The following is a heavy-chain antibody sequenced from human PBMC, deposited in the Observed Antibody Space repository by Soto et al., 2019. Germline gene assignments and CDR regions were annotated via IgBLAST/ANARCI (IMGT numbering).Heavy chain of an antibody. Sequence: QVQLQESGPGLVKPSQTLSLTCTVSGGSISSGDYYWSWIRQPPGNGLEWIGYIYYSASTHYNPSLKSRVTISADTSKNQFSLNLSSVTAADTAVYYCASTNCGGDCHSFDYWGQGTLVTVSS. CDR3: ASTNCGGDCHSFDY. D-gene: IGHD2-21*02. CDR2: IYYSAST. CDR1: GGSISSGDYY. V-gene: IGHV4-30-4*01. J-gene: IGHJ4*02.